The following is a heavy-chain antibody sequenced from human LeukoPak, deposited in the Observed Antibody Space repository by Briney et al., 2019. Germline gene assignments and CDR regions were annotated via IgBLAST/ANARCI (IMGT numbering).Heavy chain of an antibody. Sequence: SETLSLTCTVSGGSISSYYWSWIRQPPGKGLEWIGYIYYSGSTNYNPSLKCRVTISVDTFKNQFSLKLSSVTAADTAVYYCASSGYSYAFDIWGQGTMVTVSS. CDR2: IYYSGST. CDR1: GGSISSYY. J-gene: IGHJ3*02. D-gene: IGHD2-2*02. CDR3: ASSGYSYAFDI. V-gene: IGHV4-59*01.